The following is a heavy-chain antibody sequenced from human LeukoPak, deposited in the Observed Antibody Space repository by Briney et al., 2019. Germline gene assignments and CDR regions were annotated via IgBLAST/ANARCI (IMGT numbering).Heavy chain of an antibody. Sequence: GGSLRLSCAASGFTFSDYYVSWIRQAPGKGLEWVSYISSSGSTIYYADSVEGRFTISRDNAKNSLYLQMNSLRAEDTAVYYCARTQGSIAARYFDYWGQGTLVTVSS. D-gene: IGHD6-6*01. CDR3: ARTQGSIAARYFDY. CDR2: ISSSGSTI. CDR1: GFTFSDYY. V-gene: IGHV3-11*01. J-gene: IGHJ4*02.